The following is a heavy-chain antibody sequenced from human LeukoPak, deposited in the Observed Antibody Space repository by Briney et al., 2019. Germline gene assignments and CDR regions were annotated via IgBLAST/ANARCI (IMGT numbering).Heavy chain of an antibody. V-gene: IGHV3-48*01. Sequence: GGSLRLSCAASGFTFSSYSMNWVRQAPGKGLEWVSYINSSSSTIYYADSVKGRFTISRDNAKNSLYLQMNSLRAEDTAVYYCARDWTSYCSSTSCYGSSFDYWGQGTLVTVSS. CDR1: GFTFSSYS. D-gene: IGHD2-2*01. CDR2: INSSSSTI. J-gene: IGHJ4*02. CDR3: ARDWTSYCSSTSCYGSSFDY.